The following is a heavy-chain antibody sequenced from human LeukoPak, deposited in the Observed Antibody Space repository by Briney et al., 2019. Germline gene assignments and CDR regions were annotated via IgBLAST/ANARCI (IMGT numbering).Heavy chain of an antibody. CDR1: GGSISSYY. J-gene: IGHJ4*02. CDR2: IYTSGST. CDR3: ASSPYYDFWSGYLPPFDY. D-gene: IGHD3-3*01. Sequence: SETLSLTCTVSGGSISSYYWSWIRQPAGKGLEWIGRIYTSGSTNYNPSLKSRVTMSVDTSKNQFSLKLSSVTAADTAVYYCASSPYYDFWSGYLPPFDYWGQGTLVTVSS. V-gene: IGHV4-4*07.